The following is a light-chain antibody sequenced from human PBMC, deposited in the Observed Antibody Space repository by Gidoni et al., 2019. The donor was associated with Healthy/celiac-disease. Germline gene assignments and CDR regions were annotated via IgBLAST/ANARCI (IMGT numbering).Light chain of an antibody. CDR2: RNN. CDR1: SSNIGSNY. V-gene: IGLV1-47*01. CDR3: AAWDDSLSARYV. J-gene: IGLJ1*01. Sequence: QSVLTQPPSASGTHGQRVTISCSGSSSNIGSNYVYWYQQLPGTAPKLLIYRNNQRPSGVPDRFSGSKSGTSASLAISGLRSEDEADYYCAAWDDSLSARYVFGTGTKVTVL.